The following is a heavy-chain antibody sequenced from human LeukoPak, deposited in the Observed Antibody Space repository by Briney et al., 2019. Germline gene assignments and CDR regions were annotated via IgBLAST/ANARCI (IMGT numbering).Heavy chain of an antibody. CDR3: ARGLGYDYVWGSYRYSYFDY. J-gene: IGHJ4*02. CDR2: ISSSGSTI. Sequence: GGSLRLSCTASGFTFGDYAMSWVRQAPGKGLEWVSYISSSGSTIYYADSVKGRFTISRDNAKNSLYLQMNSLRAEDTAVYYCARGLGYDYVWGSYRYSYFDYWGQGTLVTVSS. V-gene: IGHV3-48*03. D-gene: IGHD3-16*02. CDR1: GFTFGDYA.